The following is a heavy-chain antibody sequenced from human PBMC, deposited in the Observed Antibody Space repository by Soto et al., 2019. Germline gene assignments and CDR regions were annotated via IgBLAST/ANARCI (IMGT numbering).Heavy chain of an antibody. V-gene: IGHV1-3*01. CDR3: ARVYVYCSSTSCLNFDY. Sequence: QVQLVQSGAEVKKPGASVKVSCKASGYTFTSYAMHWVRQAPGQRLEWMGWINAGNGNTKYSQKFQGRVTITRDTSASTAYIELSSLRSEDTAVYYCARVYVYCSSTSCLNFDYWGQGTLVTVYS. J-gene: IGHJ4*02. D-gene: IGHD2-2*01. CDR1: GYTFTSYA. CDR2: INAGNGNT.